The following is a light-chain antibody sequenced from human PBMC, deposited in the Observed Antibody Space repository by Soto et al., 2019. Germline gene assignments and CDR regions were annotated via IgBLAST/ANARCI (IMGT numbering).Light chain of an antibody. CDR3: QQYSNYPYT. V-gene: IGKV1-5*03. CDR2: KAS. CDR1: QSISSW. Sequence: DIQMTQSPSTLSASVGDRVTITCRASQSISSWLAWYQQKPGKAPNLLIYKASSLESGVPSRFSGSASGTEFTLTISSLQPDDFATYYRQQYSNYPYTFGQGTKLEI. J-gene: IGKJ2*01.